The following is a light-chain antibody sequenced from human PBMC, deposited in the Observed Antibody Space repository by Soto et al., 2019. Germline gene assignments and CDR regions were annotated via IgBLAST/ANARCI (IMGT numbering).Light chain of an antibody. J-gene: IGKJ2*01. CDR3: QQYNSWPPKYT. CDR2: RAS. Sequence: EIVMTQSPATLSVSPGGRATLSCRASQSVSSYLAWYQQRRGQPPRLRIYRASTRATGIPDRFSGSGSGTEFSLTISSLQSEDFAVYYCQQYNSWPPKYTFGQGTKLEI. V-gene: IGKV3-15*01. CDR1: QSVSSY.